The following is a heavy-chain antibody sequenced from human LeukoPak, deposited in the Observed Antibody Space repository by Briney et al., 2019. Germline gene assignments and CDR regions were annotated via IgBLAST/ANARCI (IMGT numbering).Heavy chain of an antibody. Sequence: GGSLRLSCAASGFTFDDYVIHWVRQAPGKGLEWVSLISGDGGSKHYADSVKGRFTISRDNSKNSLYLHMNSLGTEDTALYYCVKDKYCSGGACYSYFDYWGQGTLVAVSS. V-gene: IGHV3-43*02. CDR3: VKDKYCSGGACYSYFDY. CDR2: ISGDGGSK. J-gene: IGHJ4*02. D-gene: IGHD2-15*01. CDR1: GFTFDDYV.